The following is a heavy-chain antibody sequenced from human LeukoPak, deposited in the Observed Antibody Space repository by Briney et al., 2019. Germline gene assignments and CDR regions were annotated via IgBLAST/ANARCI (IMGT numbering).Heavy chain of an antibody. CDR2: IYHSGST. V-gene: IGHV4-59*12. Sequence: SETLSLTCTVSGGSIRSFHWSWIRQSPGKGLEWIGYIYHSGSTKYNPSLKSRVTISVDTSKNQFSLKLSSMTAADTAVYHCARVLSIVVVPGATFWFDPWGQGTLVTVSS. D-gene: IGHD2-2*01. CDR1: GGSIRSFH. CDR3: ARVLSIVVVPGATFWFDP. J-gene: IGHJ5*02.